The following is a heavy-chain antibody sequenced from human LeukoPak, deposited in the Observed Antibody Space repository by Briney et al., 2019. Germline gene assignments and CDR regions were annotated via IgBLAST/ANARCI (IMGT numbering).Heavy chain of an antibody. J-gene: IGHJ4*02. CDR3: AKDHLYGYYYGSGIDY. Sequence: GGSLRLSCAASGFTFSSYAMSWVRQAPGKGLEWVSAISGSGGSTYYADSVKGRFTISRDNSKNTLYLQMNSLRAEDTAVYYCAKDHLYGYYYGSGIDYWGQGTLVTVSS. V-gene: IGHV3-23*01. D-gene: IGHD3-10*01. CDR1: GFTFSSYA. CDR2: ISGSGGST.